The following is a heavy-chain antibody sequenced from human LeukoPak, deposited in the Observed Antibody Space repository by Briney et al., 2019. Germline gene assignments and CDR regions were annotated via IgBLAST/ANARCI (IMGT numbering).Heavy chain of an antibody. CDR2: IRYDGSTK. Sequence: GGSLRLSCAASGFTFSSSGMHWVRQAPGKGLEWVAFIRYDGSTKNYGDSVKGRFTISSDDSKNTLYLQMNSLRAEDTAVYYCAKDLSGSYLFDYWGEGTLVTVSS. CDR3: AKDLSGSYLFDY. J-gene: IGHJ4*02. D-gene: IGHD1-26*01. V-gene: IGHV3-30*02. CDR1: GFTFSSSG.